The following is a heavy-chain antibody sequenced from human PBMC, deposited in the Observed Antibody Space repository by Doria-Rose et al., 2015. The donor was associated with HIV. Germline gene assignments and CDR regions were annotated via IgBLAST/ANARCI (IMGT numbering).Heavy chain of an antibody. D-gene: IGHD6-19*01. CDR2: IYTSGNT. V-gene: IGHV4-61*02. CDR1: GGSISSGSYY. Sequence: QVQLQESGPGLVKPSQTLSLTCTVSGGSISSGSYYWSWIRQPAGKGLEWIGRIYTSGNTKYNPSLKSRITVSIDTSKNQFSLNLSSVTAADTAVYYCAREGFSSGSYQVPYFDFWGQGTLVTVSS. CDR3: AREGFSSGSYQVPYFDF. J-gene: IGHJ4*02.